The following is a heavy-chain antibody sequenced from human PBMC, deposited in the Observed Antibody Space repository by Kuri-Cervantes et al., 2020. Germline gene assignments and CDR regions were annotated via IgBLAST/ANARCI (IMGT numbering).Heavy chain of an antibody. CDR1: GFTFSSYW. Sequence: GGSLRLSCAASGFTFSSYWMSWVRQAPGKGLEWVANIKQDGSEKYYVDSVKGRFTISRHNSKNTLYLQMNSLRAENTAVYYCARDPSSGYRDWYFDLWGRGTLVTVSS. D-gene: IGHD3-22*01. J-gene: IGHJ2*01. CDR2: IKQDGSEK. CDR3: ARDPSSGYRDWYFDL. V-gene: IGHV3-7*03.